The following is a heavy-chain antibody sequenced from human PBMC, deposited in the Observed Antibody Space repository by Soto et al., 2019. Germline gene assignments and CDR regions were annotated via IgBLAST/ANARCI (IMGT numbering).Heavy chain of an antibody. CDR2: IDPSDSYT. CDR3: ATRGAARHYYYYGMDV. Sequence: PGQFLRVSCRGSGYSFTSYWISWVRQMHGKGLEWMGRIDPSDSYTNYSPSFQGHVTISADKSISTAYLQWSSLKASDTAMYYCATRGAARHYYYYGMDVWGQGTTVTVSS. CDR1: GYSFTSYW. D-gene: IGHD6-6*01. J-gene: IGHJ6*02. V-gene: IGHV5-10-1*01.